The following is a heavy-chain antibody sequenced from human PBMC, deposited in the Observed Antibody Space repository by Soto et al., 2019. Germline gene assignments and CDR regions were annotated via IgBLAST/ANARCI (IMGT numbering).Heavy chain of an antibody. CDR1: GGSISSSSYY. CDR3: ARHPSPYSSSLNWFDP. CDR2: IYYSGST. V-gene: IGHV4-39*01. D-gene: IGHD6-13*01. Sequence: SETLSLTCTVSGGSISSSSYYWGWIRQPPGKGLEWIGSIYYSGSTYYSPSLKSRVTISVDTSKNQFSLKLSSVTAADTAVYYCARHPSPYSSSLNWFDPWGHGTLVTVSS. J-gene: IGHJ5*02.